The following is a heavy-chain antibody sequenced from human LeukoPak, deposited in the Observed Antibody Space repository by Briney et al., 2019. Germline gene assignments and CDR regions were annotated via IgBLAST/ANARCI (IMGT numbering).Heavy chain of an antibody. Sequence: SETLSLTCTVYDGSFSSYYWSWIRQPPGKGLEWIGYIYYSGSTNYNPSLKSRVTISVDTSKNQFSLKLSSVTAADTAVYYCARGLTDEYCSSTSCVPFDYWGQGTLVTVSS. V-gene: IGHV4-59*01. CDR2: IYYSGST. J-gene: IGHJ4*02. CDR1: DGSFSSYY. D-gene: IGHD2-2*01. CDR3: ARGLTDEYCSSTSCVPFDY.